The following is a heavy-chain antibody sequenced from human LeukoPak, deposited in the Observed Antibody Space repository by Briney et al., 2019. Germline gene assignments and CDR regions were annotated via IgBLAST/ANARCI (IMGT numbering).Heavy chain of an antibody. J-gene: IGHJ4*02. CDR2: ISYDGSNK. CDR3: ARDPTMVRGVMDY. CDR1: GFTFSTYS. Sequence: PGGSLRLSCAASGFTFSTYSMNWVRQAPGKGLEWVAVISYDGSNKYYADSVKGRFTISRDNSKNTLYLQMNSLRAEDTAVYYCARDPTMVRGVMDYWGQGTLVTVSS. V-gene: IGHV3-30*05. D-gene: IGHD3-10*01.